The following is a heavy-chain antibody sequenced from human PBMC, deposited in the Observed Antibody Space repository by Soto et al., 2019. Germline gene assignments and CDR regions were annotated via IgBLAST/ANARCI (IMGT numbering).Heavy chain of an antibody. CDR2: ISSDGDIT. J-gene: IGHJ4*02. V-gene: IGHV3-64*04. CDR1: GFTFSEYS. D-gene: IGHD5-12*01. CDR3: AREWSVANPGY. Sequence: PGGSLRLSCSASGFTFSEYSMHWVRQAPGKGLQYVSTISSDGDITYYADSVKGRFTISRDNSKNTLYLQMNSLRPEDTAVYYCAREWSVANPGYWGQGTQVTVSS.